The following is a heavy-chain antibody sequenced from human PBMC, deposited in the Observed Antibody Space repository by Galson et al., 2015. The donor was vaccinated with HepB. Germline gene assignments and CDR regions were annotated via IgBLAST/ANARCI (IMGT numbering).Heavy chain of an antibody. CDR2: INPDNGNT. D-gene: IGHD3-10*01. Sequence: SVKVSCKASGYTFTTYGITYVRQAPGQGLEWVGWINPDNGNTNYAQKLQGRVTMTTDTSTSTAYMELRNLRSDDTAVYYCARGPWFGELTGILALQHWGQGTLVAVSS. CDR1: GYTFTTYG. V-gene: IGHV1-18*04. CDR3: ARGPWFGELTGILALQH. J-gene: IGHJ1*01.